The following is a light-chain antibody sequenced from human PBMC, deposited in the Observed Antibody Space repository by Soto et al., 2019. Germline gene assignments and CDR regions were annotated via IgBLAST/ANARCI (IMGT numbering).Light chain of an antibody. CDR3: LHYASNPIS. J-gene: IGKJ4*01. Sequence: DIQMTQSPSTLSASVGDRVTITCRASQTIGFWLAWYQQKPGEAPNLLIYTASSLKSGVPSRFSGSRSGTEFTLTISSLQPDDFATYYCLHYASNPISFGGGTKVEIK. V-gene: IGKV1-5*03. CDR1: QTIGFW. CDR2: TAS.